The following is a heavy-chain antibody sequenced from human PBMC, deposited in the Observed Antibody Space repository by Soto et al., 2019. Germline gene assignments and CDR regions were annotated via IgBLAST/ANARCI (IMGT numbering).Heavy chain of an antibody. Sequence: QVQLQQWGAGLLKPSETLSLTCAVNGGSFSGYYWNWIRQSAGKGLEWIGRVHHSGTTNYNPSLKSQLTISLDPSKNHFSLQLNAVTAADTAMYYCVRQKGFFDWSSHVTGPGGMDVWGQGTAVTVSS. CDR3: VRQKGFFDWSSHVTGPGGMDV. D-gene: IGHD3-9*01. V-gene: IGHV4-34*01. CDR1: GGSFSGYY. CDR2: VHHSGTT. J-gene: IGHJ6*02.